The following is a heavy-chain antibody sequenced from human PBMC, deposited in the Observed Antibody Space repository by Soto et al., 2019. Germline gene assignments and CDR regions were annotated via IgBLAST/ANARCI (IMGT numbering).Heavy chain of an antibody. D-gene: IGHD3-22*01. CDR3: ARVDSSGYYINPNFDY. V-gene: IGHV4-31*03. CDR1: GGSISSGGYY. Sequence: QVQLQESGPGLVKPSQTLSLTCTVSGGSISSGGYYWSWIRQHPGKGLEWIGYIYYSGSTYYNPSLKRRVTISVDTSKNQFSLKLSSVTAADTAVYYCARVDSSGYYINPNFDYGGQGTLVTVSS. J-gene: IGHJ4*02. CDR2: IYYSGST.